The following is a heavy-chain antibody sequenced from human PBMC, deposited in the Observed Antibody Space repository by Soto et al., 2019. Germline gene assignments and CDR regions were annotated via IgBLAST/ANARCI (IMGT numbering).Heavy chain of an antibody. D-gene: IGHD3-22*01. CDR3: ATDRGYYDSSGPSLFRYYYYGMDV. V-gene: IGHV1-3*01. J-gene: IGHJ6*02. CDR1: GYTFTSYA. Sequence: ASVKVSCKASGYTFTSYAMHWVRQAPRQRLEWMGWINAGNGKTKYAQKFQGRVTMTEDTSTDTAYMELSSLRSEDTAVYYCATDRGYYDSSGPSLFRYYYYGMDVWGQGTTVTVSS. CDR2: INAGNGKT.